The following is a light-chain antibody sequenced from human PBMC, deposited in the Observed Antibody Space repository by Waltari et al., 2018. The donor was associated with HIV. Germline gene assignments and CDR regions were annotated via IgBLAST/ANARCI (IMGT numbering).Light chain of an antibody. V-gene: IGLV1-44*01. CDR3: AAWDDTFRWV. CDR2: RNN. J-gene: IGLJ3*02. Sequence: QPVLTQPPSASGTPGQRVTISCSASSSTLGLTSVYWYQQVPGRTPKLRIYRNNQRPSGVPDRFSGSKSGTSASLAISGLQSEDEADYYCAAWDDTFRWVFGGGTKLTVL. CDR1: SSTLGLTS.